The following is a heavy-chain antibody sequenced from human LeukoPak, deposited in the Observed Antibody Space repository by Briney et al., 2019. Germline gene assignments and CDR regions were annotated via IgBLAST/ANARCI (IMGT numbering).Heavy chain of an antibody. CDR1: GGSISSYY. D-gene: IGHD2-2*01. Sequence: SETLSLTCTVSGGSISSYYWSWIRQPPGKGLEWIGYIYCSGSTNYNPSLKSRVTISVDTSKNQFSLKLSSVTAADTAVYYCARAKQGDCSSTSCYFGYYYYYMDVWGKGTTVTVSS. CDR2: IYCSGST. J-gene: IGHJ6*03. CDR3: ARAKQGDCSSTSCYFGYYYYYMDV. V-gene: IGHV4-59*01.